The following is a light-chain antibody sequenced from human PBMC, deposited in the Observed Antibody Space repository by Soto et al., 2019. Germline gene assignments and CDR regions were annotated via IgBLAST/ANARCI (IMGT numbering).Light chain of an antibody. V-gene: IGKV4-1*01. CDR2: WAS. Sequence: DIVMTQSPDSLAVSLGERATINCKSSQSVFYSSNNRNYLAWYQQKPGQPPKLLIYWASARESGVPDRFSGSGSGTDFTLTISSLQAEDVAVYYCHQYYSFSATFGQGTKLEIK. J-gene: IGKJ2*01. CDR1: QSVFYSSNNRNY. CDR3: HQYYSFSAT.